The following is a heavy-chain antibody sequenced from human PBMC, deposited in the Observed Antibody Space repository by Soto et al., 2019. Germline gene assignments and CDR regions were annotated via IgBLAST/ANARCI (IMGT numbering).Heavy chain of an antibody. CDR1: GCTFSSYA. V-gene: IGHV1-69*13. D-gene: IGHD6-13*01. Sequence: GASVKVSCKASGCTFSSYAISWVRQAPGQGLEWMGGIIPIFGTANYAQKFQGRVTITADESTSTAYMELSSLRAEDTAVYYCAKEGHSSSLGQWAYYYYGMDVWGQGTTVTVSS. CDR2: IIPIFGTA. J-gene: IGHJ6*02. CDR3: AKEGHSSSLGQWAYYYYGMDV.